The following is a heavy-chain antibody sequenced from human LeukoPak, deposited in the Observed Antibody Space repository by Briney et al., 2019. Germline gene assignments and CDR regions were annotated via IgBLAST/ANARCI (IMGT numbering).Heavy chain of an antibody. CDR2: INPNSGGT. CDR3: ASHYGDYGNAFDI. J-gene: IGHJ3*02. V-gene: IGHV1-2*02. CDR1: GYTFTGYY. Sequence: ASVKVSCKASGYTFTGYYMHWVRQAPGQGLEWMGWINPNSGGTNYAQKFQGRVTMTRDTSISTAYMELSRLRSDDTAVYYCASHYGDYGNAFDIWGQGTMVTVSS. D-gene: IGHD4-17*01.